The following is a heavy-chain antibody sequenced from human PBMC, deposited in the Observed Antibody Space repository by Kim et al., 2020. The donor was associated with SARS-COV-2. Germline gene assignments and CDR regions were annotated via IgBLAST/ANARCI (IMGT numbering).Heavy chain of an antibody. Sequence: SETLSLTCAVYGGSFSGYYWSWIRQPPGKGLEWIGEINHSGSTNYNPSLKSRVTISVDTSKNQFSLKLSSVTAADTAVYYCARVVIDFWSGYYSSETNGWFDPWGQGTLVTVSS. J-gene: IGHJ5*02. V-gene: IGHV4-34*01. CDR2: INHSGST. D-gene: IGHD3-3*01. CDR3: ARVVIDFWSGYYSSETNGWFDP. CDR1: GGSFSGYY.